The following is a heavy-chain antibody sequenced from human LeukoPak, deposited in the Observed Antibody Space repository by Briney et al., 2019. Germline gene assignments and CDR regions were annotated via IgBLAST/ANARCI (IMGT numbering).Heavy chain of an antibody. Sequence: SETLSLTCTVSGGSVSSGTYYWSWIRQPPGKGLEWIGYISYSGSTNYNPSLKSRVTISVDTSKNQFSLKLSSVTAADTAVYYCARYGDSYYWGQGTLVTVSS. V-gene: IGHV4-61*01. CDR3: ARYGDSYY. D-gene: IGHD4-17*01. CDR1: GGSVSSGTYY. J-gene: IGHJ4*02. CDR2: ISYSGST.